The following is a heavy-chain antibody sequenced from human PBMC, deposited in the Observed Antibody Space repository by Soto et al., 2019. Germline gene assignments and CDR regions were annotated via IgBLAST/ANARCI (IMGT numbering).Heavy chain of an antibody. D-gene: IGHD5-12*01. CDR1: GFTFSQHW. CDR3: TRPWGVATDFDY. CDR2: MNTDGTNR. Sequence: EVHLVESGGDLVQPGGSLRLSCAASGFTFSQHWMHWVRQAPGKGLVWVSGMNTDGTNRIYADSVKGRFTISRDNARNTLYLQMNSLRAEDTAVYYCTRPWGVATDFDYWGQGTLVTVSS. J-gene: IGHJ4*02. V-gene: IGHV3-74*01.